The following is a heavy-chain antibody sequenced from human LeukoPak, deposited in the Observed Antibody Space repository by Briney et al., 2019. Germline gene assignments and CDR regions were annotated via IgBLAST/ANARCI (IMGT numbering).Heavy chain of an antibody. V-gene: IGHV4-4*07. Sequence: PSETLSLTCTVSGGSISSYYWSWIRQPAGKGLEWIGRIYTSGSTNYDPSLKSRVTMSVDTSKNQFSLKLSSVTAADTAVYYCARLYCSSTSCYEDYWGQGTLVTVSS. CDR2: IYTSGST. J-gene: IGHJ4*02. D-gene: IGHD2-2*01. CDR3: ARLYCSSTSCYEDY. CDR1: GGSISSYY.